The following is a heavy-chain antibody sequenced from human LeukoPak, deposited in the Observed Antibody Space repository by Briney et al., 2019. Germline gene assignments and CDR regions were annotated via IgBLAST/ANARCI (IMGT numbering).Heavy chain of an antibody. Sequence: SETLSLTCAVYGGSFSGYYWSWIRQPPGKGLEWIGEINHSGSTNYNPSLKSRVTISVDTSKNQFSLKLSSVTAADTAVYYCARRLLDSITIFGVAKAYYFDYWGQGTLVTVSS. CDR3: ARRLLDSITIFGVAKAYYFDY. J-gene: IGHJ4*02. CDR2: INHSGST. D-gene: IGHD3-3*01. CDR1: GGSFSGYY. V-gene: IGHV4-34*01.